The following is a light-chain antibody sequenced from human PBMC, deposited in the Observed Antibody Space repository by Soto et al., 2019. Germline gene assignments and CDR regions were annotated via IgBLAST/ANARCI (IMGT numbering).Light chain of an antibody. V-gene: IGKV3-11*01. CDR3: QQRIDWTPT. J-gene: IGKJ5*01. CDR2: DAS. Sequence: TVSTESPGTESFAPAERATLSRCTSQSVSTHLAWYQQRPGQPPRLLIYDASTRATGIPARFSGSVSGTDGAIAISSLHTEDGSVYYCQQRIDWTPTFGQGTRLEIK. CDR1: QSVSTH.